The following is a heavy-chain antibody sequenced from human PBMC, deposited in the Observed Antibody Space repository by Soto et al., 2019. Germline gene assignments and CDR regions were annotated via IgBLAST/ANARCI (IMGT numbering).Heavy chain of an antibody. Sequence: SETLSLTCTVSGGSISSSSYYWGWIRQPPGKGLEWIGSIYYSGSTNYNPSLKSRVTISVDTSKNQFSLKLSSVTAADTAVFYFALGPFYNNIGGSYRYRYFDNWGKEPRVPVPS. CDR3: ALGPFYNNIGGSYRYRYFDN. CDR2: IYYSGST. J-gene: IGHJ4*02. D-gene: IGHD3-16*02. CDR1: GGSISSSSYY. V-gene: IGHV4-39*07.